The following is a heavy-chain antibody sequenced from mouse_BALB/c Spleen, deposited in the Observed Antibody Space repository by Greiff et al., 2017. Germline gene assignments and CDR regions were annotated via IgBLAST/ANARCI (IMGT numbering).Heavy chain of an antibody. CDR3: AREGFYYGDY. CDR2: INPYNGGT. V-gene: IGHV1-18*01. Sequence: EVMLVESGPELVQPGASVKISCKASGYSFTCYNMNWVKQSPGKNLEWIGPINPYNGGTSYNQKFKGKATLTVDKSSSTAYMELLSLTSEDSAVYYCAREGFYYGDYWGQGTLVTVSA. J-gene: IGHJ3*01. CDR1: GYSFTCYN. D-gene: IGHD2-13*01.